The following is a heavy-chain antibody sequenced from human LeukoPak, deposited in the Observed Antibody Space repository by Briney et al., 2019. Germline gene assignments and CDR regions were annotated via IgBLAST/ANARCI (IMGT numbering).Heavy chain of an antibody. CDR2: IYYIGST. J-gene: IGHJ4*02. Sequence: SETLSLTCTVSGGSLSSYYWSWIRQVPGKGLEWIAYIYYIGSTDYNPSLKSRVTISVDTSKNQFSLNVSSVTAADTAVYYCARSPAAYYFDYWGQGTLVTVSS. CDR3: ARSPAAYYFDY. D-gene: IGHD2-2*01. V-gene: IGHV4-59*08. CDR1: GGSLSSYY.